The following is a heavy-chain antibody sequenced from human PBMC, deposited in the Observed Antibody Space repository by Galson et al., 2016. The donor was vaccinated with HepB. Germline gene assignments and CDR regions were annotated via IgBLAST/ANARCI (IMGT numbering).Heavy chain of an antibody. Sequence: SLRLSCAASGFIFSNYAMSWVRQAPGKGLEWVSTITGRGDSAYYADSVKGRFTISRDNSQNTLFLQMNSLRAEDTAIYYCAKHAEPYYYYAMDVWGQGATVTVSS. CDR1: GFIFSNYA. CDR2: ITGRGDSA. V-gene: IGHV3-23*01. CDR3: AKHAEPYYYYAMDV. D-gene: IGHD1-14*01. J-gene: IGHJ6*02.